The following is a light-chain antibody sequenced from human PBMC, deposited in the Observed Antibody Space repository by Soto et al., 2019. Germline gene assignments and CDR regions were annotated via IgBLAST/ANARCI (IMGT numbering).Light chain of an antibody. V-gene: IGKV3-20*01. CDR1: QSLSGNY. CDR2: GAS. J-gene: IGKJ2*01. CDR3: QQYGSSHMYT. Sequence: DIVLTQSPGTLSLSPGERATLSCRASQSLSGNYLAWYQQRPGQPPRLLIYGASSRATGIPDRFSGSGSGTDFTLTNSRLEPEDFAVYICQQYGSSHMYTFGQGTKLEIK.